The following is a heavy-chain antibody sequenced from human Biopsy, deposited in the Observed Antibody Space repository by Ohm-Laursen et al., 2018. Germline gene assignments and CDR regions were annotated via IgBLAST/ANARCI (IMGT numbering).Heavy chain of an antibody. D-gene: IGHD2-15*01. CDR3: ARARDDFVVVPAAFFDF. V-gene: IGHV3-11*01. CDR1: GFTFSDHH. CDR2: ISSSGATI. J-gene: IGHJ4*02. Sequence: SLRLSCAASGFTFSDHHMAWVRQAPGKGLEWLSYISSSGATIKYADSVKSRFTISRDNAKNSLYLRMNSLRAEDTAVYFCARARDDFVVVPAAFFDFWGQGTLVTVSS.